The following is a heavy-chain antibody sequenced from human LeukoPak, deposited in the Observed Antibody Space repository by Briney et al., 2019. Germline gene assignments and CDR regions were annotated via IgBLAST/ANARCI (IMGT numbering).Heavy chain of an antibody. Sequence: ASVKVSCKASGYTFTSYGISWVRQAPGQGLEWMGWISAYNGNTNYAQKLQGRVTMTTDTSTSTAYMELRSLRSDDTAVYYCARDLRGLYYYYYMDFWGKGTTVTVSS. CDR3: ARDLRGLYYYYYMDF. J-gene: IGHJ6*03. CDR1: GYTFTSYG. V-gene: IGHV1-18*01. CDR2: ISAYNGNT.